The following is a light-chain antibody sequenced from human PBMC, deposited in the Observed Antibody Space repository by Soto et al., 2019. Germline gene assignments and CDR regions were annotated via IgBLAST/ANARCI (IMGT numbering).Light chain of an antibody. Sequence: EILLTQSPGTLCLSPWARATLSCRSIQSVSNNYLALYQQKPGQAPRLLIYGASNRATGITDRFSGSGSGTDFTITISRLEPEDFAMYYCQPYGGSPWTFGQGTKVDIK. CDR2: GAS. CDR3: QPYGGSPWT. V-gene: IGKV3-20*01. J-gene: IGKJ1*01. CDR1: QSVSNNY.